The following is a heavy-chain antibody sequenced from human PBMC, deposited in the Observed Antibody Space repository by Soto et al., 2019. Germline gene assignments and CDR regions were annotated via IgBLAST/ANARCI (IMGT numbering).Heavy chain of an antibody. CDR1: GYMFTGHW. CDR3: ARGDSKGYWYFDL. Sequence: GESLKISCKSSGYMFTGHWIGWVRQKPGKGLELMGVIFPHDFDTRYSPSFQGQVTISVDKSINAAYLQWGSLKASDTAMYYCARGDSKGYWYFDLWGRRTLVTVSS. D-gene: IGHD2-21*02. CDR2: IFPHDFDT. V-gene: IGHV5-51*01. J-gene: IGHJ2*01.